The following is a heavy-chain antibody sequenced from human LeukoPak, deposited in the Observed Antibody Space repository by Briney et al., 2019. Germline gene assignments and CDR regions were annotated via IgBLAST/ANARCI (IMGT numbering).Heavy chain of an antibody. J-gene: IGHJ4*02. D-gene: IGHD2-2*01. Sequence: GGSLRLSCAASGFTFSSYSMNWVRQAPGKGLEWVSSISSSSSYIYYADSVKGRFTISRDNAKNSLYLQMNSLRAEDTAVYYCARASVPAAEKDYWGQGTLVTVSS. CDR2: ISSSSSYI. CDR3: ARASVPAAEKDY. V-gene: IGHV3-21*01. CDR1: GFTFSSYS.